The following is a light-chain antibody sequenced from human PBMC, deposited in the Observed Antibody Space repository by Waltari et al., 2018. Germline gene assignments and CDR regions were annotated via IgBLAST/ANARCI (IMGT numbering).Light chain of an antibody. V-gene: IGKV3D-20*02. Sequence: EIVLTQSPDTLSLSPGERATLSCRASQSVSSDSLAWYQQKHGQAPRLLIYGASSRATGIPDRFSGSGSGTDFTLTVSRLEPEDFAVYYCQQYNNWPLTFGGGTKVEL. CDR1: QSVSSDS. CDR3: QQYNNWPLT. CDR2: GAS. J-gene: IGKJ4*01.